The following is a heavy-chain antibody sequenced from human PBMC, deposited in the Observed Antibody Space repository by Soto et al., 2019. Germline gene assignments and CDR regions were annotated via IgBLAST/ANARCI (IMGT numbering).Heavy chain of an antibody. J-gene: IGHJ6*02. CDR2: IYPGDSDT. Sequence: PRESVKLSCKGSGCTFTNYWIGWVRQMPGKGPEWMGIIYPGDSDTKYNPSFQGQVTISADKSITTTYLQWSSLKASDTAIYYCAASIFYYGMDVWGQGTTVTVSS. V-gene: IGHV5-51*01. CDR1: GCTFTNYW. CDR3: AASIFYYGMDV.